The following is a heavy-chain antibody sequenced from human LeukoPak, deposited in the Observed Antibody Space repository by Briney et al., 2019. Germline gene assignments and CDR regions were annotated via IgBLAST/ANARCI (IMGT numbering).Heavy chain of an antibody. CDR1: GYSFTSYW. J-gene: IGHJ4*02. CDR2: IFPGDSDS. CDR3: ARKYYYGSGSLRYYFDY. D-gene: IGHD3-10*01. V-gene: IGHV5-51*01. Sequence: PGESLQISCKGSGYSFTSYWIGWVRQLPGKGLEWMGIIFPGDSDSRYSPSFQGQVTISADKSISTAYLQWSSLKASGTAMYYCARKYYYGSGSLRYYFDYWGQGTLVTVSS.